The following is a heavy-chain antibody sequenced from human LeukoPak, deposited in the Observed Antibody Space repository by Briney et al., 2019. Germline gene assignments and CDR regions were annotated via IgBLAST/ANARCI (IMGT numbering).Heavy chain of an antibody. V-gene: IGHV3-20*04. D-gene: IGHD5-18*01. CDR2: INWNGGST. CDR3: ARLRGYSYGPFDY. Sequence: EGSLRLSCAASGFTFDDYGMSWVRQAPGKGLEWVSGINWNGGSTGYADSVKGRFTISRDNAKNSLYLQMNSLRAEDSALYYCARLRGYSYGPFDYWGQGTLVTVSS. J-gene: IGHJ4*02. CDR1: GFTFDDYG.